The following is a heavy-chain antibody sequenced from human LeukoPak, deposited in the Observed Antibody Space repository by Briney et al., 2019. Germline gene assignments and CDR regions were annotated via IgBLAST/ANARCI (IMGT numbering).Heavy chain of an antibody. Sequence: PGGSLRLSCAASGFTFSDYYMSWIRQAPGRGLEWVAFVRYGGNIKYYADSVKGRFTISRDNSKNTLYLQMNSLRPEDTAVYYCAKDLGTEYNIFDYWGQRTLVTVSS. V-gene: IGHV3-30*02. D-gene: IGHD3-9*01. J-gene: IGHJ4*02. CDR1: GFTFSDYY. CDR2: VRYGGNIK. CDR3: AKDLGTEYNIFDY.